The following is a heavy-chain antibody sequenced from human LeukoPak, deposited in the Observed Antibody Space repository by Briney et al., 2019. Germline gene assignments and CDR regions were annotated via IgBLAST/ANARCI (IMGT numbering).Heavy chain of an antibody. D-gene: IGHD6-13*01. CDR1: GFSFSSYA. J-gene: IGHJ4*02. V-gene: IGHV3-21*05. CDR2: ISGSGSYT. Sequence: PGGSLRLSCAASGFSFSSYALSWVRQAPGKGLEWLSYISGSGSYTNYADSVKGRFTTSRDNAKNSLYLQMNSLRAEDTAVYYCARVGSIAAAGTPDYWGQGTLVTVSS. CDR3: ARVGSIAAAGTPDY.